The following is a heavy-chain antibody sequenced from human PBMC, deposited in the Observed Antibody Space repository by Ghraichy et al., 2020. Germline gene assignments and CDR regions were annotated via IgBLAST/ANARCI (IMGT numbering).Heavy chain of an antibody. V-gene: IGHV4-34*01. CDR1: GGSFSGYY. Sequence: SQTLSLTCAVYGGSFSGYYWSWIRQPPGKGLEWIGEINHSGSTNYNPSLKSRVTISVDTSKNTFSLKLSSVTAADTAVYYCARAVGGDYDILAGFDYWGQGTLVTVSA. CDR2: INHSGST. D-gene: IGHD3-9*01. J-gene: IGHJ4*02. CDR3: ARAVGGDYDILAGFDY.